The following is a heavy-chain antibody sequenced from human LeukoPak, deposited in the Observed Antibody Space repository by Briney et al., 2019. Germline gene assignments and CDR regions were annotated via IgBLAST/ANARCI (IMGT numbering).Heavy chain of an antibody. V-gene: IGHV3-21*01. J-gene: IGHJ4*02. CDR1: GLTFSTSA. CDR3: TRDPLRYLRVGHYDY. D-gene: IGHD3-9*01. Sequence: PGGSLRLSCAASGLTFSTSAMNWVRQVPGKGLERVSSIDYDSSHIYYAASVRGRFTISRDNARDSVYLQMDSLRVEDTAVYYCTRDPLRYLRVGHYDYWGQGTLVAVSS. CDR2: IDYDSSHI.